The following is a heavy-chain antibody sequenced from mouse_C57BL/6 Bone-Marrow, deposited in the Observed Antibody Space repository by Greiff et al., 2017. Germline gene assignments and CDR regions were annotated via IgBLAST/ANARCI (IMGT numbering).Heavy chain of an antibody. CDR3: AGLLRSGRLAY. V-gene: IGHV5-6*01. CDR2: ISSGGSYT. D-gene: IGHD1-1*01. CDR1: GFTFSSYG. Sequence: EVQLVESGGDLVKPGGSLKLSCAASGFTFSSYGMSWVRQTPDNRLEWVAAISSGGSYTYYPDSVKGRFTISRDNAKNTLYLQMRSLKSEDTAMYYCAGLLRSGRLAYWGQGTLVTVSA. J-gene: IGHJ3*01.